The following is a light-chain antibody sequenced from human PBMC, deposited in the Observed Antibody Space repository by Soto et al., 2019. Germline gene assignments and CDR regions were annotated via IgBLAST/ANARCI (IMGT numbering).Light chain of an antibody. CDR3: QQYGSSGT. J-gene: IGKJ1*01. Sequence: EIVLTQSPGTLSLSPGERATLSCRASQSVSNNYLAWYQQKPRQAPRLLIYGASNRATGIPDRFSGSGSGTDFTLSISRLEPEDVAVYYCQQYGSSGTFGQGTKVEIK. CDR1: QSVSNNY. CDR2: GAS. V-gene: IGKV3-20*01.